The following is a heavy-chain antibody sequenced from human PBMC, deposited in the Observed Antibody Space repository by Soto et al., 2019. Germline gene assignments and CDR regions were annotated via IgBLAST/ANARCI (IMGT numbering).Heavy chain of an antibody. CDR3: ARVLPAVTDQFFYYHGLDV. D-gene: IGHD4-17*01. Sequence: PGESLKISCKGSGYSFTSYWIAWVRQMPGKGLECMGIIYPRNSETKYSPSFQGQVSISADKSIRTAYLQLNSLKASDTVTYYCARVLPAVTDQFFYYHGLDVWGLGTTVTVSS. J-gene: IGHJ6*02. CDR2: IYPRNSET. V-gene: IGHV5-51*01. CDR1: GYSFTSYW.